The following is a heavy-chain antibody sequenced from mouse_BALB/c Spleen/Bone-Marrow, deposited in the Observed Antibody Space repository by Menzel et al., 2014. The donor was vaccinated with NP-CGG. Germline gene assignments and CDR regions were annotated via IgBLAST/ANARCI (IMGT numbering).Heavy chain of an antibody. D-gene: IGHD2-10*02. J-gene: IGHJ4*01. CDR1: GFSLTTYG. CDR3: ARNPYGNYAMDY. Sequence: VQLQQSGPGLVAPSQSLSITCTVSGFSLTTYGVHWVRQPPGKGLEWLVVIWSDGNTTYNSALKSRLSISKDNSKSQVFVKMNRLQTDDTAMYYCARNPYGNYAMDYWGQGTSVTVSS. V-gene: IGHV2-6*02. CDR2: IWSDGNT.